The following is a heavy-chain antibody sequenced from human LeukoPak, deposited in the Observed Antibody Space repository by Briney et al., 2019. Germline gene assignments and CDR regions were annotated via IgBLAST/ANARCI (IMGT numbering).Heavy chain of an antibody. J-gene: IGHJ6*02. D-gene: IGHD2-2*02. CDR3: ARGQDRHCSSTSCYSRWRPYYYYYYGMDV. V-gene: IGHV4-39*07. CDR2: IYYSGNT. CDR1: GGSISSTSYY. Sequence: PSETLSPTCSVSGGSISSTSYYWGWIRQPPGKGLEWIGSIYYSGNTYYNPSLKSRVTISVDTSKNRFSLKLSSVTAADTAVYYCARGQDRHCSSTSCYSRWRPYYYYYYGMDVWGQGTTVTVSS.